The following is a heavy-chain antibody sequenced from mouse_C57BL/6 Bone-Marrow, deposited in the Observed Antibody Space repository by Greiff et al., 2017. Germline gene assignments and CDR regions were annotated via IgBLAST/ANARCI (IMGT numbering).Heavy chain of an antibody. Sequence: QVQLQQPGAELVKPGASVKLSCKASGYTFTSYWMPWVKQRPGQGLEWIGMIHPDSGSTNYNEKFKSKATLTVDKASSPAYMQLSSLTSEDAAVYYCARSEIITTVLADYWGQGTTLTVSS. J-gene: IGHJ2*01. CDR2: IHPDSGST. V-gene: IGHV1-64*01. CDR1: GYTFTSYW. D-gene: IGHD1-1*01. CDR3: ARSEIITTVLADY.